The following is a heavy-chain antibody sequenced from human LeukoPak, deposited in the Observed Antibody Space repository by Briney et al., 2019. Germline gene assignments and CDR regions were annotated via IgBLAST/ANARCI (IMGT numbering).Heavy chain of an antibody. J-gene: IGHJ4*02. V-gene: IGHV1-2*06. CDR2: INPNSGGT. Sequence: ASVKVSCKASGYTFTGYYMHWVRQAPGQGLEWMGRINPNSGGTNYAQKFQGRVTMTRDTSISTAYMELSRLRSDDTAVYYCARDKPSIAARPYYFDYWGQGTLVTVSS. CDR1: GYTFTGYY. CDR3: ARDKPSIAARPYYFDY. D-gene: IGHD6-6*01.